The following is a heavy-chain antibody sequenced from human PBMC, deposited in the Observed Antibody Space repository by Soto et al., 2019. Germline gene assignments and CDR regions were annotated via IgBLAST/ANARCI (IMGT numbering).Heavy chain of an antibody. V-gene: IGHV3-7*01. CDR1: GFTFSSYW. D-gene: IGHD6-19*01. CDR3: ARDLAAGYSSGWFAY. J-gene: IGHJ5*01. Sequence: GGSLRLSCAASGFTFSSYWMSWVRQAPGKGLEWVANIKQDGSEKYYVDSVKGRFTISRDNAKNSLYLQMISLRAEDTAVYYCARDLAAGYSSGWFAYWGQGTLVTVSS. CDR2: IKQDGSEK.